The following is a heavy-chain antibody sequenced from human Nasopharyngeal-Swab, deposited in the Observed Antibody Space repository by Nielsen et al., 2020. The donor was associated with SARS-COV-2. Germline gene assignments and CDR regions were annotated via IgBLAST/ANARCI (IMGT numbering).Heavy chain of an antibody. Sequence: SETLSLTCSVSGGSISSGEYYWSLIRQPPGKGLEWIGYIYYSGSTNYNPSLKSRVTISVDTSKNQFSLKLSSVTAADTAVYYCARGSLGIFGVVRSMGDWGQGTLVTVSS. V-gene: IGHV4-61*08. CDR1: GGSISSGEYY. CDR3: ARGSLGIFGVVRSMGD. D-gene: IGHD3-3*01. J-gene: IGHJ4*02. CDR2: IYYSGST.